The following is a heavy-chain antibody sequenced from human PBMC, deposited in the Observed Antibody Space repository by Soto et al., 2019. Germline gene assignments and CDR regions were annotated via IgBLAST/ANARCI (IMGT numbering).Heavy chain of an antibody. D-gene: IGHD3-3*01. Sequence: EVQLLESGGGLVQPGGSLRLSCAASGFTFSSYAMSWVRQAPGKGLEWVSGISGSGGSTYYADSVKGRFTISRDNSKNTLYLQMSRLRAEDTVVYYCAEATYDFWSGYYYYYGMDVWGQGTTVTVSS. J-gene: IGHJ6*02. CDR3: AEATYDFWSGYYYYYGMDV. CDR2: ISGSGGST. V-gene: IGHV3-23*01. CDR1: GFTFSSYA.